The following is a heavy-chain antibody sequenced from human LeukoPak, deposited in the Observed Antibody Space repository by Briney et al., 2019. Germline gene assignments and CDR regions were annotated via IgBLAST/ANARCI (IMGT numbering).Heavy chain of an antibody. D-gene: IGHD6-19*01. CDR2: IYPGDSDT. CDR3: ARHPTASGWIDY. V-gene: IGHV5-51*01. Sequence: GESLKISCKASGYGFTGYWIGWVRQMPGKGLEWMGIIYPGDSDTRYSPSFQGRVTISADKSISTAYLQWSSLKASDTAMYYCARHPTASGWIDYWGQGTLVTVSS. J-gene: IGHJ4*02. CDR1: GYGFTGYW.